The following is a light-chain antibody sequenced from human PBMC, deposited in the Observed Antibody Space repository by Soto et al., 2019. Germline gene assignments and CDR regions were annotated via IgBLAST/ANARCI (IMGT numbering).Light chain of an antibody. CDR1: QSISDW. Sequence: DIQMTQSPSTLSASVGDRVTITCRANQSISDWLAWYQQKPGKAPKLLIYDASNLESGVPSRFSGSGSGTEFTLTISSLQPDDFATYYCQQYNSSPITFGGGTKMEIK. V-gene: IGKV1-5*01. J-gene: IGKJ4*01. CDR3: QQYNSSPIT. CDR2: DAS.